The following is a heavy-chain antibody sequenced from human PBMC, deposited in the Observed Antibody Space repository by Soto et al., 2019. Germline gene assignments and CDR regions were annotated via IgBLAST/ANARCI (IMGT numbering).Heavy chain of an antibody. CDR2: MNPNSGNT. CDR3: ARGLRTPRYYYYYYMDV. CDR1: GYTFTSYD. V-gene: IGHV1-8*01. J-gene: IGHJ6*03. Sequence: ASVKVSCKASGYTFTSYDINWVRQATGQGLEWMGWMNPNSGNTDYAQKFQGRVTMTRNTSISTAYMELSSLRSEDTAVYYCARGLRTPRYYYYYYMDVWGKGTTVTVSS.